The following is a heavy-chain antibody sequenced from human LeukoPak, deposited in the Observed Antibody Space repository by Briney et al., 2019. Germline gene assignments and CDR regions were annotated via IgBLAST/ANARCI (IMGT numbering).Heavy chain of an antibody. D-gene: IGHD2-2*01. CDR3: ARARRTYCSSTSCYGYSDY. Sequence: PSETLSLTCAVDGGSFSGYYWSWIRQPPGKGLEWIGEINHSGSTNYNPSLKSRVTISVDTSKNQFSLKLSSVTAADTAVYYCARARRTYCSSTSCYGYSDYCGQGTLVTVSS. V-gene: IGHV4-34*01. J-gene: IGHJ4*02. CDR1: GGSFSGYY. CDR2: INHSGST.